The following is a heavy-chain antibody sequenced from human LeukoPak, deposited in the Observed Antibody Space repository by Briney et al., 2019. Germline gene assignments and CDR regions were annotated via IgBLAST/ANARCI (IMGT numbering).Heavy chain of an antibody. CDR3: ATGAGLGYYYGSGSYYN. J-gene: IGHJ4*02. V-gene: IGHV1-69*06. Sequence: SVKVSCKASGGTFSSYAISWVRQAPGQGLEWMGGIIPIFGTANYAQKFQGRVTITADKSTSTAYMELSSLRSEDTAVYYCATGAGLGYYYGSGSYYNWGQGTLVTVSS. CDR2: IIPIFGTA. D-gene: IGHD3-10*01. CDR1: GGTFSSYA.